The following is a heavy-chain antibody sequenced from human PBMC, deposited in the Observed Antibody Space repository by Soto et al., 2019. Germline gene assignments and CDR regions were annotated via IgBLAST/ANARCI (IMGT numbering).Heavy chain of an antibody. J-gene: IGHJ4*02. CDR3: ARHQDCSGGRCCVDY. CDR2: IYPGDSDT. V-gene: IGHV5-51*01. Sequence: LGESLKISCKGSGYSFTNYWIGWVRQKPGKGLEWMGIIYPGDSDTRYSPSFQGQVTISADRSISTAYLQWSSLKASDTAIYYCARHQDCSGGRCCVDYWGQGTLVTVSS. CDR1: GYSFTNYW. D-gene: IGHD2-15*01.